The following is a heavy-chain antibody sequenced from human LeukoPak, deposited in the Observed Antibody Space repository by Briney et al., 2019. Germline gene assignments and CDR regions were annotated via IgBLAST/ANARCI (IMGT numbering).Heavy chain of an antibody. J-gene: IGHJ4*02. CDR3: ARQSSFDY. CDR1: GGSISSSSYY. CDR2: IYYSGST. V-gene: IGHV4-39*01. Sequence: SETLSLTCTVSGGSISSSSYYWGWIRQPPGKGLEWSGSIYYSGSTYYNPSLKSRATISGDTSKSHFSLKLSPVTAADTAVYYCARQSSFDYWGQGTLVTVSS.